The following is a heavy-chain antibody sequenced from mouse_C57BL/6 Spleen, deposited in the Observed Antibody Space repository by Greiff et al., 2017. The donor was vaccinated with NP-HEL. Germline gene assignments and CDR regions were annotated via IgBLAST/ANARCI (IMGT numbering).Heavy chain of an antibody. Sequence: VQLQQSGAELVRPGTSVKVSCKASGYAFTNYLIEWVKQRPGQGLEWIGVINPGSGGTNYNEKFKGKATLAADKSSSTAYMQLSSLSSEDSAVYFCARSTTVVSPWYFDVWGTGTTVTVSS. CDR3: ARSTTVVSPWYFDV. V-gene: IGHV1-54*01. J-gene: IGHJ1*03. D-gene: IGHD1-1*01. CDR1: GYAFTNYL. CDR2: INPGSGGT.